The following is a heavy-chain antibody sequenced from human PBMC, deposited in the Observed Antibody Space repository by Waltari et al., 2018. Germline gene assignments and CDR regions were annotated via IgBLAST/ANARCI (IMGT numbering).Heavy chain of an antibody. Sequence: QVQLQQWGAGLLKPSETLSLTCAVSCESFSGYYWSLILQPPGEGLEWIGESNHSGSTKYNPSLKSRVTISVDTSKNQFSLKLSSVTAADTAVYYCARERYYDSSGFYYYYGMDVWGQGTTVTVSS. CDR2: SNHSGST. CDR3: ARERYYDSSGFYYYYGMDV. CDR1: CESFSGYY. D-gene: IGHD3-22*01. V-gene: IGHV4-34*01. J-gene: IGHJ6*02.